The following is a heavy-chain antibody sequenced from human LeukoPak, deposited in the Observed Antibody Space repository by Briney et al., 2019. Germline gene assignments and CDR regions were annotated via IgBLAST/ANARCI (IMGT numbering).Heavy chain of an antibody. CDR3: ARQTKEMATMVAAVYRVGYYFDY. CDR1: GGTFSSYA. J-gene: IGHJ4*02. Sequence: APVKVSCKASGGTFSSYAISWVRQAPGQGLEWMGGIIPIFGTANYAQKFQGRVTITADESTSTAYMELSSLRSEDTAVYYCARQTKEMATMVAAVYRVGYYFDYWGQGTLVTVSS. D-gene: IGHD5-24*01. V-gene: IGHV1-69*13. CDR2: IIPIFGTA.